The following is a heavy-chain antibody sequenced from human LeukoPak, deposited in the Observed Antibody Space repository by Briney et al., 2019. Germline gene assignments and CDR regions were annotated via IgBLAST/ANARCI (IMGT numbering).Heavy chain of an antibody. Sequence: SETLSLTCTVSGGSISSYYWSWIRQPAGKGLEWIGRIYTSGSTNYNPSLKSRVAMSVDTSKNQFSLKLSSVTAADTAVYYCARAPIAVARPYFDYWGQGTLVTVSS. CDR2: IYTSGST. CDR1: GGSISSYY. CDR3: ARAPIAVARPYFDY. J-gene: IGHJ4*02. V-gene: IGHV4-4*07. D-gene: IGHD6-13*01.